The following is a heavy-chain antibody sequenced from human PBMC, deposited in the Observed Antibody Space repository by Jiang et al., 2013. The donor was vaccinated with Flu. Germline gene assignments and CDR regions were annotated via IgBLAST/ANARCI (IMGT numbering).Heavy chain of an antibody. J-gene: IGHJ1*01. CDR1: GFSLSTSGMC. Sequence: TLTLTCTFSGFSLSTSGMCVSWIRQPPGKALEWLAVIDWDDDKYYSTSLKTRLTISKDTSKNQVVLTMTNMDPVDTATYYCAHRGDIAAAGIQAEYFQHWGQGTLVTVSS. V-gene: IGHV2-70*12. CDR3: AHRGDIAAAGIQAEYFQH. CDR2: IDWDDDK. D-gene: IGHD6-13*01.